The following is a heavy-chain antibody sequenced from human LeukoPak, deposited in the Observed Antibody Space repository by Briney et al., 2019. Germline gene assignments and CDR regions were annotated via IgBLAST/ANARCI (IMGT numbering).Heavy chain of an antibody. V-gene: IGHV1-18*01. CDR3: ARGPGGCSGGSCYHDY. CDR1: GGTFSSYA. D-gene: IGHD2-15*01. Sequence: GASVKVSCKASGGTFSSYAINWVRQAPGQGLEWMGWINTHTGSTKYAQNLQGRVTMTTDTSTSTAYMELRSLGSDDTAVYYCARGPGGCSGGSCYHDYWGQGNLVIVSS. J-gene: IGHJ4*02. CDR2: INTHTGST.